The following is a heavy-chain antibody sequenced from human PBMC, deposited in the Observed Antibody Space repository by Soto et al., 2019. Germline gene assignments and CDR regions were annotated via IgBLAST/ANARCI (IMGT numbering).Heavy chain of an antibody. D-gene: IGHD3-3*01. CDR3: ARDAAPPTYDFWSGYYNRYYYYGMDV. J-gene: IGHJ6*02. V-gene: IGHV7-4-1*01. CDR2: INTNTGNP. CDR1: GYTFTSYP. Sequence: ASVKVSGKASGYTFTSYPMNWVRQAPVQGLEWMGWINTNTGNPTYAQGFTGRFVFSLDTSVSTAYLQICSLKAEDTAVYYCARDAAPPTYDFWSGYYNRYYYYGMDVWGQGTTVTVSS.